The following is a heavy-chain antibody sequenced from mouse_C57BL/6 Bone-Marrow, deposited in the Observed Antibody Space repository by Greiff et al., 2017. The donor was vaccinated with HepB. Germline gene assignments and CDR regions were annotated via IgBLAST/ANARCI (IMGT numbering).Heavy chain of an antibody. CDR2: IYPGDGDT. Sequence: QVQLQQSGAELVKPGASVKISCKASGYAFSSYWMNWVKQRPGKGLEWIGQIYPGDGDTNYNGKFKGKATLTADKSSSTAYMQLSSLTSEDSAVYFCARRPGGTGFFDYWGQGTTLTVSS. CDR3: ARRPGGTGFFDY. CDR1: GYAFSSYW. V-gene: IGHV1-80*01. J-gene: IGHJ2*01.